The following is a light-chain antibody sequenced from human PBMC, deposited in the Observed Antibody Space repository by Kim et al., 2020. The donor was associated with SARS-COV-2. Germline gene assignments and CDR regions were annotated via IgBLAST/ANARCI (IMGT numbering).Light chain of an antibody. V-gene: IGLV3-1*01. CDR2: QDS. J-gene: IGLJ2*01. CDR1: KLGDKY. CDR3: QAWDSSVE. Sequence: SYELTQPPSVSVSPGQTASITCSGDKLGDKYACWYQQKPGQSPVLVIYQDSKRPSGIPERFSGSNSGNTATLTISGTQAMDEADYYCQAWDSSVEVGG.